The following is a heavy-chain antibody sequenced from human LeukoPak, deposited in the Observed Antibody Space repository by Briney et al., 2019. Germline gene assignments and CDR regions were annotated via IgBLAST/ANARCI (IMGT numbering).Heavy chain of an antibody. V-gene: IGHV4-30-4*01. CDR2: IYYSGST. CDR3: ARAIAASHLDY. Sequence: SETLSLTCTVSGGSISSGDYYWRWIRQPPGKGLEWIGYIYYSGSTYYNPSLKSRVTISVDTSKNQFSLKLSSVTAADTAVYYCARAIAASHLDYWGQGTLVTVSS. D-gene: IGHD6-13*01. J-gene: IGHJ4*02. CDR1: GGSISSGDYY.